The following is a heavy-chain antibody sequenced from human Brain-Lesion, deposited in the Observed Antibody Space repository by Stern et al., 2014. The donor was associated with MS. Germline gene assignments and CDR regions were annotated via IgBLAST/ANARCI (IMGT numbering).Heavy chain of an antibody. Sequence: QLVESGPEVKKPGTSGKVSCKASGFTFTSSAVQWVRQARGQRLEWVGWIGVGSGNTNYAQKFQERVTITRDMSTSTAYMELSSLRSEDTAVYYCAADPTTGSSSWYYIPNWFDPWGQGTLVTVSS. CDR1: GFTFTSSA. V-gene: IGHV1-58*01. J-gene: IGHJ5*02. D-gene: IGHD6-13*01. CDR2: IGVGSGNT. CDR3: AADPTTGSSSWYYIPNWFDP.